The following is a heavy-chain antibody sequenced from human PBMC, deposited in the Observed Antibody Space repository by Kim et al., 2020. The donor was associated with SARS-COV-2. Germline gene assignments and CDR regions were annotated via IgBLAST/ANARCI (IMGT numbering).Heavy chain of an antibody. CDR3: ARRRYYYGMDV. Sequence: NYAQKLQGRVTMTTDTSTSTAYMELRSLGSDDTAVYYCARRRYYYGMDVWGQGTTVTVSS. V-gene: IGHV1-18*01. J-gene: IGHJ6*02.